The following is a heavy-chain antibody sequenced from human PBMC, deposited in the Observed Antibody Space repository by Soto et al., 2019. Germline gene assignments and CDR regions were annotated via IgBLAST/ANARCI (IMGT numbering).Heavy chain of an antibody. CDR2: IRSKAYGGTT. CDR3: TRDRPTYDFWSGYYKYFQH. V-gene: IGHV3-49*03. J-gene: IGHJ1*01. CDR1: GFTFGDYA. D-gene: IGHD3-3*01. Sequence: GGSLRLSCTASGFTFGDYAMSWFRQAPGKGLEWVGFIRSKAYGGTTEYAASVKGRFTISRDDSKSIAYLQMNSLKTEDTAVYYCTRDRPTYDFWSGYYKYFQHWGQGTLVTVSS.